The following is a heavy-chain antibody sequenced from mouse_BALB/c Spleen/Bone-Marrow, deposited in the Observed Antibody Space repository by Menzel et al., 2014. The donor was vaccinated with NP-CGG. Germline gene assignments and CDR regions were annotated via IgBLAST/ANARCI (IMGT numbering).Heavy chain of an antibody. CDR2: INPSNGRT. V-gene: IGHV1S81*02. Sequence: QVQLQQSGAELVKPGASVKLSCKASGYTFTSYWMHRVKQRPGRGLEWIGEINPSNGRTNYNEKFKSKATLTVDKSSSTAYMQLSSLTSEDSAVYYCARWGITLAYWGQGTLVTVSA. D-gene: IGHD2-4*01. CDR3: ARWGITLAY. CDR1: GYTFTSYW. J-gene: IGHJ3*01.